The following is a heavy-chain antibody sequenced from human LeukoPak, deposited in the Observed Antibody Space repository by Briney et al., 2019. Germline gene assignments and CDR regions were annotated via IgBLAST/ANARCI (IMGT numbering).Heavy chain of an antibody. V-gene: IGHV1-2*02. CDR3: ARFAVHRRLAVNGQFGLDY. D-gene: IGHD6-19*01. Sequence: GASVTVSCKASGYTFTGYYMHWVRQAPGQGLEWMGWINPNSGGTNYAQKFQGRVTMTRDTSISTAYMELSRLRSDDTAVYYCARFAVHRRLAVNGQFGLDYWGQGTLVTVSS. CDR1: GYTFTGYY. J-gene: IGHJ4*02. CDR2: INPNSGGT.